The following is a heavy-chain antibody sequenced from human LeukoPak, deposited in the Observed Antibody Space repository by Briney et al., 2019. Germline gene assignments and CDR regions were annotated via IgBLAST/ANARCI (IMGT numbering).Heavy chain of an antibody. V-gene: IGHV3-30*03. CDR3: ARGGYYYGSGSRATKYYFDY. CDR2: ISYDGSNK. CDR1: GFTFSSYG. J-gene: IGHJ4*02. D-gene: IGHD3-10*01. Sequence: GGSLRLSCAASGFTFSSYGMHWVRQAPGKGLEWVAVISYDGSNKYYADSVKGRFTISRDNSKNTLYLQMNSLRAEDTAVYYCARGGYYYGSGSRATKYYFDYWGQGTLVTVSS.